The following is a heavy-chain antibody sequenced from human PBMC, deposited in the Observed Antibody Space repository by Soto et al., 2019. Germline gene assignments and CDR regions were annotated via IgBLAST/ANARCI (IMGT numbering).Heavy chain of an antibody. Sequence: QITLKESGPTLVKPTQPLTLTCTFSGFSFNNRGVGVAWIRQPPGKALEWLALIYWDDDKRYRPSLKSRLTITQRTSKIQVLLTTTNRHPMDRATYYFAHSPRDRYPPFGLRGQGTMVT. D-gene: IGHD3-3*01. V-gene: IGHV2-5*02. CDR3: AHSPRDRYPPFGL. J-gene: IGHJ3*01. CDR2: IYWDDDK. CDR1: GFSFNNRGVG.